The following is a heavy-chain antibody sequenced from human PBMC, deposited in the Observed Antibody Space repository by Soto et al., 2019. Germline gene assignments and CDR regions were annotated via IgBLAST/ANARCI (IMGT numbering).Heavy chain of an antibody. CDR3: AIVGEAVAATKGY. CDR2: ISSSSSYI. Sequence: EVHLVESGGGLVKPGGSMRLSGAASGFTFSSYSMNWVRQAPGKGMEWVSSISSSSSYIYYAVSVKGRFTISRDNAKNSLYLQMNSRRAEDTAVYYCAIVGEAVAATKGYWGQGTLVTLSS. CDR1: GFTFSSYS. V-gene: IGHV3-21*01. J-gene: IGHJ4*02. D-gene: IGHD6-19*01.